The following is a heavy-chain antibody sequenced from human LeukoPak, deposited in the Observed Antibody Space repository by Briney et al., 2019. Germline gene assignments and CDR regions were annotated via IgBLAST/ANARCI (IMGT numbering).Heavy chain of an antibody. CDR2: IYYSGST. J-gene: IGHJ2*01. Sequence: SETLSLTCTVSGGSISSSSYYWGWIRQPPGKGLEWIGSIYYSGSTYYNPSLKSRVTISVDTSKNQFSLKLSSVTAADTAVYYCARSPVMKWYFDLWGRGTLVTVSS. V-gene: IGHV4-39*07. D-gene: IGHD2/OR15-2a*01. CDR1: GGSISSSSYY. CDR3: ARSPVMKWYFDL.